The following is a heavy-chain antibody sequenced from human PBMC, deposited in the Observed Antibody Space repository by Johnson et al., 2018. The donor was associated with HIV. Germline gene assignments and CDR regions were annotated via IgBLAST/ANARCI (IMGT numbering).Heavy chain of an antibody. CDR3: ARDILEYSSSVPDAFDI. CDR1: GFTFSSYG. D-gene: IGHD6-6*01. V-gene: IGHV3-30*19. CDR2: IWYDGINK. J-gene: IGHJ3*02. Sequence: QVQLVESGGGVVQPGRSLRLSCAASGFTFSSYGMHWVRQAPGKGLEWVAVIWYDGINKYYADSVKGRFTISRDNSKNTLYLQMNSLRAEDTAVYYCARDILEYSSSVPDAFDIWGQGTMVTVSS.